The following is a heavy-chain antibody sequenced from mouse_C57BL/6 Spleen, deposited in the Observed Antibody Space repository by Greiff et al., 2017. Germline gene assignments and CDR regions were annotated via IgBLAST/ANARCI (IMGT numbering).Heavy chain of an antibody. CDR2: INPNNGGT. V-gene: IGHV1-26*01. CDR1: GYTFTDYY. J-gene: IGHJ4*01. CDR3: ARLARYYYAMDY. Sequence: EVQLQQSGPELVKPGASVKISCKASGYTFTDYYMNWVKQSHGKSLEWIGDINPNNGGTSYNQKFKGKATLTVDKSSSTAYMELRSLTSEDSAVYYCARLARYYYAMDYWGQGTSVTVSS.